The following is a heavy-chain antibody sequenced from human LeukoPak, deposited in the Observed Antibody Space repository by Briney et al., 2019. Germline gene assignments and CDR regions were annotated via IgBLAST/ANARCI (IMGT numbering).Heavy chain of an antibody. J-gene: IGHJ6*02. V-gene: IGHV4-39*01. CDR3: TRRGSGNGGTYAGMDV. CDR2: LLYNGNT. CDR1: GGSISSDVHY. D-gene: IGHD1-26*01. Sequence: SETLSLTCTVAGGSISSDVHYWDWIRQAPGKGLEWIGSLLYNGNTWYNPSLESRVTISVDTSENQFFLRLTSVNAADTALYFCTRRGSGNGGTYAGMDVWGPGTSVTVSS.